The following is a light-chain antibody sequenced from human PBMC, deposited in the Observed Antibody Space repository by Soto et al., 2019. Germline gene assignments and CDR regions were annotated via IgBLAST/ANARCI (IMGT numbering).Light chain of an antibody. CDR3: SSYTSSSIRYV. Sequence: SVLTQPASVSGSPGQSITISCTGTSSDVGGYNYVSWYQQHPGKAPKLMIYDVSNRPSGVSNRFSGSKSGNTASLTISGLQAEDEADYYCSSYTSSSIRYVFGTGTKVTVL. J-gene: IGLJ1*01. CDR2: DVS. V-gene: IGLV2-14*01. CDR1: SSDVGGYNY.